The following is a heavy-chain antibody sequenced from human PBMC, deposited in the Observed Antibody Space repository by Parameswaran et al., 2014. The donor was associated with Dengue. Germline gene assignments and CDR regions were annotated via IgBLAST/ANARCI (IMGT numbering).Heavy chain of an antibody. V-gene: IGHV4-31*01. CDR2: IYYSGST. D-gene: IGHD6-13*01. J-gene: IGHJ4*02. Sequence: RWIRQPPGKGLEWIGYIYYSGSTYYNPSLKSLVTISVDTSKNQFSLKLSSVTAADTAVYYCARSDGYNFDYWGQGTLVTVSS. CDR3: ARSDGYNFDY.